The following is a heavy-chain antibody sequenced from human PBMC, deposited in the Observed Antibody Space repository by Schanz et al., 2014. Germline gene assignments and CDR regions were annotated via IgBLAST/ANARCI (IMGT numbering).Heavy chain of an antibody. J-gene: IGHJ4*02. CDR2: MSYDGSIK. D-gene: IGHD5-12*01. CDR3: ASPSGYSDYGTYFDF. CDR1: GFTFSSYG. Sequence: QVQLVESGGGVVQPGRSLRLSCAASGFTFSSYGMHWVRQAPGKGLEWVAAMSYDGSIKYYGDSVKGRFTISRDNSKNTLYLHMNTLRSDDTAVYYCASPSGYSDYGTYFDFWGQGTLVTVSS. V-gene: IGHV3-30*03.